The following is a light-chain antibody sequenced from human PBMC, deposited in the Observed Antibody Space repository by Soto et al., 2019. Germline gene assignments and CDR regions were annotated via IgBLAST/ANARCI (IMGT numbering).Light chain of an antibody. V-gene: IGKV3-15*01. CDR1: ESVSNN. CDR3: QQDDKWPLT. Sequence: EIVLTQSPATLSVSQGERATLSCRASESVSNNLAGYQQKPRPAARLLIFGASARATGIPARFSGSGSGTEFTLTISSLQSEDFAVYYCQQDDKWPLTFGGGTKVEIK. J-gene: IGKJ4*01. CDR2: GAS.